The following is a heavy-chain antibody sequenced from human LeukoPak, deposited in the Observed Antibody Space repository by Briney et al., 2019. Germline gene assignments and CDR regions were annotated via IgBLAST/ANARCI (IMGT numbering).Heavy chain of an antibody. CDR2: MNPNSGNT. V-gene: IGHV1-8*01. CDR1: GYTFTSYD. CDR3: ARVPGIIKRFDP. J-gene: IGHJ5*02. Sequence: GASVKVSCKASGYTFTSYDINWVRQAAGQGLEWMGWMNPNSGNTGYAQKFQGRVTMTRNTSISTAYMELSSLRSENTAVYYCARVPGIIKRFDPWGQGTLVTVSS. D-gene: IGHD3-10*01.